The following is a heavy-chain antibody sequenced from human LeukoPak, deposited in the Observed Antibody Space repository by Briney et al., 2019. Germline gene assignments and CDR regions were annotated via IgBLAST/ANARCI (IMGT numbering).Heavy chain of an antibody. D-gene: IGHD6-13*01. V-gene: IGHV1-18*01. CDR1: GYTFTSYG. CDR3: ARDRSSSWYTPAGY. Sequence: ASVKVSCKASGYTFTSYGISWVRQAPGQGLEWMGWISAYNGNTNYAQKLQGRVTITTDTSTSTAYMELRSLRSDDTAVYYCARDRSSSWYTPAGYWGQGTLVTVSS. J-gene: IGHJ4*02. CDR2: ISAYNGNT.